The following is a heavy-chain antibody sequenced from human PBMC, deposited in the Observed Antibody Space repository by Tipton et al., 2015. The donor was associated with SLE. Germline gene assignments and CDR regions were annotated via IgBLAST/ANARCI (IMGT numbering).Heavy chain of an antibody. CDR2: IYQSGGT. CDR3: ARTPDTIGYYYVPTNSFDP. D-gene: IGHD3-22*01. J-gene: IGHJ5*02. Sequence: TLSLTCAVSGFSISSGYYWGWIRQPPGKGLEWIGSIYQSGGTYNNPSLKSRVTISVDPSKNQFSLKLNSVTAADTAVYYCARTPDTIGYYYVPTNSFDPWGQGTLVTVSS. V-gene: IGHV4-38-2*01. CDR1: GFSISSGYY.